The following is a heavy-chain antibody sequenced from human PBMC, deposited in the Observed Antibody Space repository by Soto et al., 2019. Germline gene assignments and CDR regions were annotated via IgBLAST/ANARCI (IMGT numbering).Heavy chain of an antibody. D-gene: IGHD3-10*01. J-gene: IGHJ3*02. Sequence: TSETLSLTCAVSGYSISSGYYWGWIRQPPGKGLEWIGSIYHSGSTYYNPSLKSRVTISVDTSKNQFSLKLSSVTAADTAVYYCAREPGMVRVDAFDIWGQGTMVTVSS. V-gene: IGHV4-38-2*02. CDR1: GYSISSGYY. CDR2: IYHSGST. CDR3: AREPGMVRVDAFDI.